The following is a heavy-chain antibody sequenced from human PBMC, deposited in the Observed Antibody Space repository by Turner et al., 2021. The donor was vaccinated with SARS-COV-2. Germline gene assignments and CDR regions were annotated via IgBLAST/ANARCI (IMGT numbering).Heavy chain of an antibody. CDR2: IYSGGST. Sequence: EVQLVETGGGLIQPGGSLRLPCAASGFTVSSNYMSWVRQAPGKGLEWVSVIYSGGSTFYADSVKGRFTISRDNSKNTLYLQMDSLRTEDRAVYYCARDLIYYGMDVWGQGTTVTVSS. CDR1: GFTVSSNY. J-gene: IGHJ6*02. CDR3: ARDLIYYGMDV. V-gene: IGHV3-53*02.